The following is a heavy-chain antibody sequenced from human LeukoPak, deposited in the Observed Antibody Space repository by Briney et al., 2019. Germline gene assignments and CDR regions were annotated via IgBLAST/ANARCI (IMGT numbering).Heavy chain of an antibody. V-gene: IGHV4-34*01. CDR2: INHSGST. Sequence: SETLSLTCAVYGGSFSGYYWSWIRQPPGKGLERIGEINHSGSTNYNPSLKSRVTISVDTSKNQFSLKLSSVTAADTAVYYCARANCSGGSCYFDYWGQGTLVTVSS. CDR1: GGSFSGYY. CDR3: ARANCSGGSCYFDY. J-gene: IGHJ4*02. D-gene: IGHD2-15*01.